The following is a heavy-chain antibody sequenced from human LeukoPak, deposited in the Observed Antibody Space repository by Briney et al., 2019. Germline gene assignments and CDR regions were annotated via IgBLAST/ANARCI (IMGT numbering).Heavy chain of an antibody. CDR3: AKGRDYGDY. Sequence: PGGSLTLSCAVSGFTFSSYWMTWVRQVPGKGLQRVANINQDGREKYYMDSMKGRLNISRDNTENSVFLQLTSLRPEDTGIYFCAKGRDYGDYWGQGTLVAVSS. CDR2: INQDGREK. CDR1: GFTFSSYW. J-gene: IGHJ4*02. V-gene: IGHV3-7*01.